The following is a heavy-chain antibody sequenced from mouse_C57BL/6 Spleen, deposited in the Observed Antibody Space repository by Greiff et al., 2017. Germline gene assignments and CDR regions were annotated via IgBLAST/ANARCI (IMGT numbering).Heavy chain of an antibody. CDR1: GYTFTSYW. CDR2: IHPNSGST. Sequence: QVQLQQPGAELVKPGASVKLSCKASGYTFTSYWMHWVKQRPGQGLEWIGMIHPNSGSTNYNEKFKSKATLTVDKSSSTAYMHLSSLSSEDSAVYYCALFTTGFAYWGQGTLVTVSA. V-gene: IGHV1-64*01. CDR3: ALFTTGFAY. J-gene: IGHJ3*01. D-gene: IGHD1-1*01.